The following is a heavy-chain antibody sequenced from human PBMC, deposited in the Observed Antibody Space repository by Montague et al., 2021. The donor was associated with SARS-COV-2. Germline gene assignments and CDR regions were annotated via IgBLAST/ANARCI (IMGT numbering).Heavy chain of an antibody. CDR2: IYNNTGNT. V-gene: IGHV4-59*01. Sequence: SETLSLTCSVSGGSISDYYWNWSRKPPGKGLELIGNIYNNTGNTNYNTSLQSRVTISLDTSKNQLSLNLRSVTAADTALYFCARGTGYAYYFDCWGLGTLVTVSS. CDR1: GGSISDYY. CDR3: ARGTGYAYYFDC. D-gene: IGHD5-12*01. J-gene: IGHJ4*01.